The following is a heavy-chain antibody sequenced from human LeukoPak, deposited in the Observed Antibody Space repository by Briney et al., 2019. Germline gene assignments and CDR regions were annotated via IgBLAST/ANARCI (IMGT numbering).Heavy chain of an antibody. CDR2: IYPGDSDT. V-gene: IGHV5-51*01. D-gene: IGHD5-18*01. Sequence: GESLKISCKGSEYSFTNYWIAWVRQMPGKGLEWMRIIYPGDSDTRYSPSFQGQVTISADKSISTAYLQWNSLKASDTAMYYCARRHKRGAYSYGVDYWGQGTLVTVSS. J-gene: IGHJ4*02. CDR3: ARRHKRGAYSYGVDY. CDR1: EYSFTNYW.